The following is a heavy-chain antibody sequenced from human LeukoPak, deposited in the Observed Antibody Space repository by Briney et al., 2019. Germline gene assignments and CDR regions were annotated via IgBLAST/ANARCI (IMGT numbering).Heavy chain of an antibody. J-gene: IGHJ3*02. CDR1: GGSISSYY. CDR2: IYYSGST. D-gene: IGHD6-13*01. CDR3: ARDGIGSSSWVGAFDI. Sequence: SETLSLTCTVSGGSISSYYWSWIRRPPGKGLEWIGYIYYSGSTNYNPSLKSRVTISVDTSKNQFSLKLSSVTAADTAVYYCARDGIGSSSWVGAFDIWGQGTMVTVSS. V-gene: IGHV4-59*01.